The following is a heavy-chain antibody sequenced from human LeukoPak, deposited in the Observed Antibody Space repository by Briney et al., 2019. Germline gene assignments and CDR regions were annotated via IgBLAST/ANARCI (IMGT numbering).Heavy chain of an antibody. CDR3: ARDRGGSRTDSSQHFDY. Sequence: GGSLRPSCAASGFTFSSYEMNWVRQAPGKGLEWVSYISSGGSSTHFADSVKGRFIISRDNAKNSLYLQMNSLRAEDTAVYYCARDRGGSRTDSSQHFDYWGQGTLVTVSS. D-gene: IGHD1-14*01. CDR2: ISSGGSST. J-gene: IGHJ4*02. V-gene: IGHV3-48*03. CDR1: GFTFSSYE.